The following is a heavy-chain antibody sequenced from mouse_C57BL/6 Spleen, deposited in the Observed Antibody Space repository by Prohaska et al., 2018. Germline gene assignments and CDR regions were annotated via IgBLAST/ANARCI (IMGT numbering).Heavy chain of an antibody. D-gene: IGHD1-1*01. CDR1: GFTFSSYA. CDR3: ARDPLTTVVATPFAY. CDR2: ISDGGSYT. V-gene: IGHV5-4*01. J-gene: IGHJ3*01. Sequence: EVQLVESGGGLVKPGGSLKLSCAASGFTFSSYAMSWVRQTPEKRLEWVATISDGGSYTYYPDNVKGRFTISRDNAKNNLYLQMSHLKSEDTAMYYCARDPLTTVVATPFAYWGQGTLVTVSA.